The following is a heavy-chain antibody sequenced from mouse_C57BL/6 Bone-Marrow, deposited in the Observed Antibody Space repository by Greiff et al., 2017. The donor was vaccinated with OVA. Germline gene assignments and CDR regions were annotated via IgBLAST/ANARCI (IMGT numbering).Heavy chain of an antibody. CDR3: ARRHYGDY. D-gene: IGHD1-2*01. CDR1: GYSITSGYY. Sequence: EVKVEESGPGLVKPSQSLSLTCSVTGYSITSGYYWNWIRQFPGNKLEWMGYISYDGSNNYNPSLKNRISITRDTSKNQFFLKLNSVTTEDTATYYCARRHYGDYWGQGTSVTVSS. CDR2: ISYDGSN. J-gene: IGHJ4*01. V-gene: IGHV3-6*01.